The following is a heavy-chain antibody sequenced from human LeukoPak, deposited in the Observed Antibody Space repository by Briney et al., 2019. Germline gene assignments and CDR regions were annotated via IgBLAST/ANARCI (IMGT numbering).Heavy chain of an antibody. CDR1: GGSISSYY. J-gene: IGHJ3*01. Sequence: SDTLSLTCTVSGGSISSYYWSWIRQPAGKGLELIGRIYASGSTNYNPSLKSRVTMSVDTSENQFSLKLSSVTAADTAVYYCARSRCYNCAFDSWGQGTMVTVSS. V-gene: IGHV4-4*07. CDR3: ARSRCYNCAFDS. CDR2: IYASGST. D-gene: IGHD2-2*02.